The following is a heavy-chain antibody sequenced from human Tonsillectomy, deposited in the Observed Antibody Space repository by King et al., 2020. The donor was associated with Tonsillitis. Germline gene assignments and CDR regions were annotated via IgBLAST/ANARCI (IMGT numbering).Heavy chain of an antibody. CDR2: IRSSGDTT. J-gene: IGHJ4*02. Sequence: VQLVESGGGLVQPGGSLRLSCAVSGFTFSSCAMSWVRQAPGKGLEWVSAIRSSGDTTFYADSVKGRFTVTRDNSKNTLYLQMNSLRAEETAVYYCAKVYSGWYFDYWGQGTLVTVSS. D-gene: IGHD6-19*01. CDR1: GFTFSSCA. CDR3: AKVYSGWYFDY. V-gene: IGHV3-23*04.